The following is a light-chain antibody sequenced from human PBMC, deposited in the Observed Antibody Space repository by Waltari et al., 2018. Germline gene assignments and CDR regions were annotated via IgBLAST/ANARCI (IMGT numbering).Light chain of an antibody. J-gene: IGKJ5*01. Sequence: EIVLTQSPATLYLSPGERATLSCRASQSVSSYLAWYQQKPGHAPRLLIYDASNRATGIPARFSGSESGTDFTLTIRSLEPEDCAVYYCQQRSNWPPITVGQGTRLEIK. V-gene: IGKV3-11*01. CDR3: QQRSNWPPIT. CDR2: DAS. CDR1: QSVSSY.